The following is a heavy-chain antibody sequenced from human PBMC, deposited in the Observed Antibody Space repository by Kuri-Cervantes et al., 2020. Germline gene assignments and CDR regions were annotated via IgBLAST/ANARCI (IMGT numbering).Heavy chain of an antibody. CDR2: INPNSGGT. CDR3: ARVYTTMVRGVLTY. V-gene: IGHV1-2*04. Sequence: ASVKVSCKASGYTFTGYYMHWVRQAPGQGLEWMGWINPNSGGTNYAQKFQGWVTMTRDTSISTAYMELSRLRSDDTAVYYCARVYTTMVRGVLTYWGQGTLVTVSS. J-gene: IGHJ4*02. D-gene: IGHD3-10*01. CDR1: GYTFTGYY.